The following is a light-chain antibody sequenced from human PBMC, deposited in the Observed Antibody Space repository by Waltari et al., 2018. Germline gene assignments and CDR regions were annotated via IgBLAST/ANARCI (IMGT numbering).Light chain of an antibody. Sequence: SSVLTQPPSVSLAPGKTDRITCGGNNIGVKSVHWYQQKPGQAPELVIYDDSDRPAGIPERFAGSNSGNTATRTSSRVEAGDEADYYCQVWDSNTDHVVFGGGTKLTVL. V-gene: IGLV3-21*01. CDR3: QVWDSNTDHVV. J-gene: IGLJ2*01. CDR2: DDS. CDR1: NIGVKS.